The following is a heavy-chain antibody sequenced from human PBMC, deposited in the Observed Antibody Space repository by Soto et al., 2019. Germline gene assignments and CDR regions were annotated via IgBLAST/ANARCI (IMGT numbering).Heavy chain of an antibody. D-gene: IGHD1-1*01. CDR1: GFTFANFA. V-gene: IGHV3-33*08. CDR2: IWYDGSNK. J-gene: IGHJ4*02. Sequence: GGSLRLSCAASGFTFANFAMSWVRQAPGKGLEWVAVIWYDGSNKYYADSVKGRFTISRDNSKNTLYLQMNSLRAEDTAVYYCARDPGTTTENFDYWGQGTLVTVSS. CDR3: ARDPGTTTENFDY.